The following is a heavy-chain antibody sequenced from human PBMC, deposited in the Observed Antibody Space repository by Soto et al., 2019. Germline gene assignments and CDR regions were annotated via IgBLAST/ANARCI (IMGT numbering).Heavy chain of an antibody. V-gene: IGHV4-30-4*01. CDR2: IYYSGST. J-gene: IGHJ5*02. CDR1: GGSISSGDYY. Sequence: PSETLSLTCTVSGGSISSGDYYWSWIRQPPGKGLEWIGYIYYSGSTYYNPSLKSRVTISVDTSKNAFSLNLSSVTADDTAVYYCARGIWNIEEMIYGFYFDPWGPGTLVTVSS. D-gene: IGHD2-8*01. CDR3: ARGIWNIEEMIYGFYFDP.